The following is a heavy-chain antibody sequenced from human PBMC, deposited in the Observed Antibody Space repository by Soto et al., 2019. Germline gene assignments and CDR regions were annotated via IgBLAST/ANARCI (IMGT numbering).Heavy chain of an antibody. CDR2: INQDGSAE. CDR3: ARGGARSFTSCPEY. J-gene: IGHJ4*02. V-gene: IGHV3-7*01. Sequence: EEQLVESGGDLVQPGGSLRLSCAASGFIFSTYWMNWVRQAPGKGLEWVANINQDGSAEYYVDSVKGRFTISRDNARNSLYLQMSSLRAEDTAVYYCARGGARSFTSCPEYWGQGILVTVSS. D-gene: IGHD2-2*01. CDR1: GFIFSTYW.